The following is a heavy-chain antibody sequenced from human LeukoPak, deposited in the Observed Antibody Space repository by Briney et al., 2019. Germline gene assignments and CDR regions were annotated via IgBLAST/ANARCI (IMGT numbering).Heavy chain of an antibody. CDR1: GYTFTSYG. D-gene: IGHD3-22*01. V-gene: IGHV1-18*01. J-gene: IGHJ4*02. CDR3: ARATYYYDSNPRSFDY. CDR2: ISAYNGNT. Sequence: ASVKVSCKASGYTFTSYGISWVRQAPGQGLEWMGWISAYNGNTNYAQKLQGRVTMTTDTPTSTAYMELRSLRSDDTAVYYCARATYYYDSNPRSFDYWGQGTLVTVSS.